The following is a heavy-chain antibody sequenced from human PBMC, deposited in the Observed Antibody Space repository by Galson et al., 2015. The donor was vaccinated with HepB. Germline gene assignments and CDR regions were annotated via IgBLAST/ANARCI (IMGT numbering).Heavy chain of an antibody. D-gene: IGHD3-22*01. CDR2: IFSNDEK. V-gene: IGHV2-26*01. CDR3: VRILLDYYDSSGYYYRDPLYFDY. CDR1: GFSLSTSGMC. Sequence: PALVKPTQTLTLTCTFSGFSLSTSGMCVSWIRQPPGKALEWLAHIFSNDEKSYSTSLKSRLTISKDTSKSQVVLTMTNMDPVDTATYYCVRILLDYYDSSGYYYRDPLYFDYWGQGTLVTVSS. J-gene: IGHJ4*02.